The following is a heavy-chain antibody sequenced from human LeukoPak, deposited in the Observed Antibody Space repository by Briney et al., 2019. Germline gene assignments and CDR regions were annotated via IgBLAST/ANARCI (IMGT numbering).Heavy chain of an antibody. J-gene: IGHJ4*02. CDR1: VFIFSSYA. D-gene: IGHD3-22*01. V-gene: IGHV3-23*01. CDR2: ISGSGGST. CDR3: ASYTHYDSSGYYPPFDY. Sequence: GGSLRLSCAASVFIFSSYAMSWVRQAPGKGLEWVSAISGSGGSTYYADSVKCRFTISRDNSKNTLYLQTNSLRAEDTAVYYCASYTHYDSSGYYPPFDYWGQGTLVTVSS.